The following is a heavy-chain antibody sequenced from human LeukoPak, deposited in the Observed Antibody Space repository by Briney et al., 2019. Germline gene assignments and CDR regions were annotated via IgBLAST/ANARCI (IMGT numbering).Heavy chain of an antibody. V-gene: IGHV3-11*01. CDR2: ISSGDTTR. D-gene: IGHD1-26*01. CDR3: ARDISGSYSSVYYFDY. J-gene: IGHJ4*02. CDR1: GFTFSDYY. Sequence: PGGSLRLSCAASGFTFSDYYMSWIRQAPGKGLEWVSVISSGDTTRYCYADSVKGRFTISRDNAKNSLYLQMNSLRAEDTAVYYCARDISGSYSSVYYFDYWGQGTLVTVSS.